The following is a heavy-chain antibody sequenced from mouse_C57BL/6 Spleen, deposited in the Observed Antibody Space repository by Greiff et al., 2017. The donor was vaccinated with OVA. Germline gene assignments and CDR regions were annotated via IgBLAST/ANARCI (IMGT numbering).Heavy chain of an antibody. CDR2: IYPGSGNT. CDR1: GYTFTDYY. CDR3: ARERDYYAMDY. J-gene: IGHJ4*01. Sequence: QVHVKQSGPELVKPGASVKISCKASGYTFTDYYINWVKQRPGQGLEWIGWIYPGSGNTKYNEKFKGKATLTVDTSSSTAYMQLSSLTSEDSAVYFCARERDYYAMDYWGQGTSVTVSS. V-gene: IGHV1-84*01.